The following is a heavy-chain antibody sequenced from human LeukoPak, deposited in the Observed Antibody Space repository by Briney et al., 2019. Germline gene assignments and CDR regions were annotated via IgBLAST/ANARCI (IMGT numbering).Heavy chain of an antibody. CDR2: ISYDGSNK. CDR1: GFTFSSYA. CDR3: ARDYSSGYYRNFDY. J-gene: IGHJ4*01. D-gene: IGHD3-22*01. V-gene: IGHV3-30-3*01. Sequence: GGSLRLSCAASGFTFSSYAMHWVRQAPGKGLEWVAVISYDGSNKYYADSVKGRFTISRDNSKNTLYLQVNSLRAEDTAVYYCARDYSSGYYRNFDYWGQGTLVTVSS.